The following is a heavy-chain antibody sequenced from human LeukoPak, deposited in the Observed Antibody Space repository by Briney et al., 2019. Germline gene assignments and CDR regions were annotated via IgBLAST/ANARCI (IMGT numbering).Heavy chain of an antibody. CDR1: GFTFGDYD. CDR3: TRDSRAAHD. D-gene: IGHD6-25*01. Sequence: PGGSLRLSCTASGFTFGDYDMGWVRQAPGKGLEWVGFIRRIVFGGTIEYAASVKGRFTISRDDSKSIAYLQMNSLKTEDTALYYCTRDSRAAHDWGQGTMVTVSS. J-gene: IGHJ3*01. V-gene: IGHV3-49*04. CDR2: IRRIVFGGTI.